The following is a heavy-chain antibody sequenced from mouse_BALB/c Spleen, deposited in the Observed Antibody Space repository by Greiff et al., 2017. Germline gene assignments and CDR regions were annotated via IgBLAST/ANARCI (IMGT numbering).Heavy chain of an antibody. V-gene: IGHV5-4*02. Sequence: EVKVVESGGGLVKPGGSLKLSCAASGFTFSDYYMNWVRQTPEKRLEWVATISDGGSYTYYPDSVKGRFTISRDNAKNNLYLQMSSLKSEDTAMYYCARGSEFAYWGQGTLVTVSA. CDR1: GFTFSDYY. CDR3: ARGSEFAY. CDR2: ISDGGSYT. D-gene: IGHD1-1*01. J-gene: IGHJ3*01.